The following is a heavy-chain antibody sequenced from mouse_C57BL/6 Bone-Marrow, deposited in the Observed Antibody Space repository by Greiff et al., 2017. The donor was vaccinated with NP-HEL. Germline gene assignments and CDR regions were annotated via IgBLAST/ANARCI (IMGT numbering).Heavy chain of an antibody. Sequence: QVQLQQPGAELVMPGASVKLSCKASGYTFTSYWMHWVKQRPGQGLEWIGEIDPSDSYTNYNQKFKGKSTLTVDKSSSTAYMQLSSLTSEDSAVYYCAREREYYGMGAMDYWGQGTSVTVSS. V-gene: IGHV1-69*01. J-gene: IGHJ4*01. CDR2: IDPSDSYT. D-gene: IGHD1-1*01. CDR3: AREREYYGMGAMDY. CDR1: GYTFTSYW.